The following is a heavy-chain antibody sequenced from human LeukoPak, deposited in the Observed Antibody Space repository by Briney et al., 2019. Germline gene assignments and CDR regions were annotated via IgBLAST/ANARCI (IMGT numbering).Heavy chain of an antibody. CDR2: ISGSGGST. J-gene: IGHJ4*02. Sequence: GGSLRLSCAASGFAFSVYAMSWVRQAPGKGLEWVSAISGSGGSTHYADSVKGRFTISRDNSKNTLYLEMNSLRAEDTAVYYCAKSRIQLWSIYDSWGQGTLVTVSS. V-gene: IGHV3-23*01. CDR1: GFAFSVYA. CDR3: AKSRIQLWSIYDS. D-gene: IGHD5-18*01.